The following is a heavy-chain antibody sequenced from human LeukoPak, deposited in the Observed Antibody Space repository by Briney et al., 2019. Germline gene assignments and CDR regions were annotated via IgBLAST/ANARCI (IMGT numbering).Heavy chain of an antibody. Sequence: SETLSLTCTVSGGSISSYYWSWIRQPAGKGLEWIGRIYTSGSTNYNPSLKSRVTISVDTSKNQFSLKLSSVTAADTAVYYCARGGAFTIFGGFNWFDPWGQGTLVTVSS. CDR2: IYTSGST. CDR3: ARGGAFTIFGGFNWFDP. CDR1: GGSISSYY. J-gene: IGHJ5*02. D-gene: IGHD3-3*01. V-gene: IGHV4-4*07.